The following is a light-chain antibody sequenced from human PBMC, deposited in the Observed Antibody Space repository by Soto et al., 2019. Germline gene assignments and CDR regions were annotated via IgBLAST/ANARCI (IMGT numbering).Light chain of an antibody. CDR3: AAWDDSLSGYV. CDR1: TSNIGRNT. J-gene: IGLJ1*01. Sequence: QSLLTPPPSASGTPWHSVTISCSLSTSNIGRNTVHWYPQLPGTAPKLLIYSNNQRPSGVPDRFSGSKSSPSHSLAISGLQSEDEADYYCAAWDDSLSGYVFGTGTTVTVL. V-gene: IGLV1-44*01. CDR2: SNN.